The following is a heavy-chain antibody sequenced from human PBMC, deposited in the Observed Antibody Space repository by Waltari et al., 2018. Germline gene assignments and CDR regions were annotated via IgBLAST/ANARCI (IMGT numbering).Heavy chain of an antibody. CDR3: AKGPRPILTGYSGAFDY. J-gene: IGHJ4*02. Sequence: EVQLVESGGGLVQPGRSLRLSCAASGFTFDDYAMHWVRQAPGKGLEWVSGISWNSGSIGYADSVKGRFTISRDNAKNSLYLQMNSLRAEDMALYYCAKGPRPILTGYSGAFDYWGQGTLVTVSS. CDR1: GFTFDDYA. D-gene: IGHD3-9*01. CDR2: ISWNSGSI. V-gene: IGHV3-9*03.